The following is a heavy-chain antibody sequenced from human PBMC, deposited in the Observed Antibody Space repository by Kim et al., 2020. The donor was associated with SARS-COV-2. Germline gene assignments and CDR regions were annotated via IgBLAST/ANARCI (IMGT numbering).Heavy chain of an antibody. CDR2: IVVGSGNT. J-gene: IGHJ6*01. V-gene: IGHV1-58*01. Sequence: SVKVSCKASGFTFTSSAVQRVRQARGQRLEWIGWIVVGSGNTNYAQKFQERVTITRDMSTSTAYMELSSLRSEDTAVYYCAAEGGVTTSGYYYYGMDVW. D-gene: IGHD4-4*01. CDR1: GFTFTSSA. CDR3: AAEGGVTTSGYYYYGMDV.